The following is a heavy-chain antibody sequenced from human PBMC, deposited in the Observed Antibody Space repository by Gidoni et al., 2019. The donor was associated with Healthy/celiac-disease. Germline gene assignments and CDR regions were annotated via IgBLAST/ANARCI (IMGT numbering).Heavy chain of an antibody. J-gene: IGHJ4*02. Sequence: EVQLVESGGGLVKPGGSLRLSCAASGFTFSNAWMSWVRQAPGKGLGWVGRIKSKTEGGTTDYAAPVKGRFTISRDDSKNTLYLQMNSLKTEDTAVYYCTTARGGFDYWGQGTLVTVSS. CDR2: IKSKTEGGTT. CDR1: GFTFSNAW. CDR3: TTARGGFDY. V-gene: IGHV3-15*01. D-gene: IGHD3-16*01.